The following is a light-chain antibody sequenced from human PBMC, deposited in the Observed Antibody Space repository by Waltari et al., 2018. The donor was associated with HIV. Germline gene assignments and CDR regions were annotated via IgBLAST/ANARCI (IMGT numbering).Light chain of an antibody. CDR2: DNV. CDR1: NIGTKG. V-gene: IGLV3-21*01. CDR3: QVWDRPSDQWV. J-gene: IGLJ3*02. Sequence: YVLTQPPSVSVAPGEMARLTCGGNNIGTKGVHLYQLKSGQAPLLVIFDNVDRPSRITERFSGSISGFTATLAISRVEPGDEAVYYCQVWDRPSDQWVFGGGTTLIV.